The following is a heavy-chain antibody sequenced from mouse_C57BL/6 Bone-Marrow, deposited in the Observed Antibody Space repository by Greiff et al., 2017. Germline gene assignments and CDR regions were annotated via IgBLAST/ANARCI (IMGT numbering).Heavy chain of an antibody. CDR3: ASSIYYGYWAY. D-gene: IGHD2-3*01. Sequence: VQLQQPGAELVMPGASVKLSCKASGYNFTSSWMHWVKQRPGQGLEWIGEIDPSDSYNNYNPKYKGKSTLTVDKTSSTAYMQLSSLTSEDSAVYYCASSIYYGYWAYWGQGTLVTVSA. V-gene: IGHV1-69*01. CDR1: GYNFTSSW. J-gene: IGHJ3*01. CDR2: IDPSDSYN.